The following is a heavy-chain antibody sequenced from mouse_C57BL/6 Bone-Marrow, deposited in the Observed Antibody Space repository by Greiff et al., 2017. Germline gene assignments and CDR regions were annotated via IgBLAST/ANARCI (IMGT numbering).Heavy chain of an antibody. D-gene: IGHD2-4*01. Sequence: QVQLQQSGPELVKPGASVKLSCKASGYTFTSYDINWVKQRPGQGLEWIGWIYPRDGSTKYNEKFKGKATLTVDTSSSTAYMELHSLTSEDSAVYFCARPIYYDYDGYYFDYWGQGTTLTVSS. J-gene: IGHJ2*01. CDR2: IYPRDGST. V-gene: IGHV1-85*01. CDR1: GYTFTSYD. CDR3: ARPIYYDYDGYYFDY.